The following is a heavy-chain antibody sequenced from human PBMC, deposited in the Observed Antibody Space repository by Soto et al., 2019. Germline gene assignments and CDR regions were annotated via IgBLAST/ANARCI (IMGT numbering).Heavy chain of an antibody. J-gene: IGHJ4*02. V-gene: IGHV1-69*01. CDR3: ARRRRGATRISTFDY. CDR2: IIPIFGTA. Sequence: QVQLVQSGAEVKKPGSSVKVSCKASGGTFSSYAISWVRQAPGQGLEWMGGIIPIFGTANYAQKFQGRVTITADESTSTTYMELSSLRSEDTAVYYCARRRRGATRISTFDYWGQGTLVTVSS. D-gene: IGHD5-12*01. CDR1: GGTFSSYA.